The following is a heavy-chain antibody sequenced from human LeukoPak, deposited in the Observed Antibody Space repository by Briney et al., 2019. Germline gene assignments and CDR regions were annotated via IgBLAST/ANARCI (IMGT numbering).Heavy chain of an antibody. V-gene: IGHV4-34*01. CDR1: GGSFSGYY. Sequence: SGTLSLTCAVYGGSFSGYYWSWIRQPPGKGLEWIGEINHSGSTNYNPSLKSRVTISVDTSKNLFSLKLSSVTAADTAVYYCARGQGYFDYWGQGTLVTVSS. J-gene: IGHJ4*02. CDR2: INHSGST. CDR3: ARGQGYFDY.